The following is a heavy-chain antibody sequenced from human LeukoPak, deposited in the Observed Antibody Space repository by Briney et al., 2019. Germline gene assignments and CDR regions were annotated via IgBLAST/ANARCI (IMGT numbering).Heavy chain of an antibody. CDR3: ARSYASSWYWNWFDP. CDR1: GYSISNGYY. CDR2: IYPSGST. D-gene: IGHD6-13*01. J-gene: IGHJ5*02. V-gene: IGHV4-38-2*02. Sequence: PSEILSLTCTVSGYSISNGYYWGWIRLPPGTGLEWIGSIYPSGSTFYNPSLKSRVTISVDTSKNQFSLRLSSVTAADTAVYYCARSYASSWYWNWFDPWGQGTLVTVSS.